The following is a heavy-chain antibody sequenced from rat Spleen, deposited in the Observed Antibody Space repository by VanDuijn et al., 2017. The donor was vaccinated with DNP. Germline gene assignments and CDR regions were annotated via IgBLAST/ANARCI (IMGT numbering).Heavy chain of an antibody. CDR1: GFSLTSYH. J-gene: IGHJ3*01. V-gene: IGHV2-27*01. CDR3: ARWDYDGWFAY. Sequence: QVQLKESGPGLVQPSQTLSLTCTVSGFSLTSYHVHWVRQPPGKGLEWMGRIQSGGSTDYNSALKSRLSISRDTSKSQVFLKTNSVQTEDTAMYFCARWDYDGWFAYWGQGTLVTVSS. D-gene: IGHD1-12*02. CDR2: IQSGGST.